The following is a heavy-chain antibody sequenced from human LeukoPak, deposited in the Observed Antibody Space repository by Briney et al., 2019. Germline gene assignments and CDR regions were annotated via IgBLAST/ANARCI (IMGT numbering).Heavy chain of an antibody. CDR3: AKVGGYSYGYPFDY. CDR2: IYYSGST. J-gene: IGHJ4*02. V-gene: IGHV4-39*02. CDR1: GGSISSSSYY. Sequence: SETLSLTCTVSGGSISSSSYYWGWIRQPPGKGLEWIGSIYYSGSTYYNPSLKSRVTISVDTSKNHFSLKLSSVTAADTAVYYCAKVGGYSYGYPFDYWGQGTLVTVSS. D-gene: IGHD5-18*01.